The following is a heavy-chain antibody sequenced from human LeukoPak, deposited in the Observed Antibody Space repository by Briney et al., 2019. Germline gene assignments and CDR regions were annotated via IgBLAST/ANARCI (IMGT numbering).Heavy chain of an antibody. J-gene: IGHJ3*02. D-gene: IGHD5-24*01. V-gene: IGHV4-61*02. Sequence: PSQTLSLTCTVSGGSISSGSYYWSWIRQPAGKGLEWIGRIYTSGSTNYNPSLKSRVTISVDTSKNQCSLKLSSVTAADTAVYYCARERWVDAFDIWGQGTMVTVSS. CDR2: IYTSGST. CDR3: ARERWVDAFDI. CDR1: GGSISSGSYY.